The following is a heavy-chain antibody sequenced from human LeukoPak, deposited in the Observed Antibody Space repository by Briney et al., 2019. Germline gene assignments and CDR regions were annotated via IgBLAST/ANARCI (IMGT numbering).Heavy chain of an antibody. D-gene: IGHD2/OR15-2a*01. V-gene: IGHV1-46*02. CDR2: INPSGGHT. J-gene: IGHJ4*02. CDR3: ARDLVSSSSTFDY. Sequence: ASVTVSCKASGYIFNSFYIHWVRQAPGQGLEYMGVINPSGGHTTYAHKFQVRVTMTRDTSTSTVYMELSSLRSEDTALYFCARDLVSSSSTFDYWGQGTLVTVSS. CDR1: GYIFNSFY.